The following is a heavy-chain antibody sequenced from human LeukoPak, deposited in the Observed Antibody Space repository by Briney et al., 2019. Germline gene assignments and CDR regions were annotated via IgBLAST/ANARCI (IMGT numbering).Heavy chain of an antibody. V-gene: IGHV3-9*01. J-gene: IGHJ4*02. Sequence: GRSLRRSCAASGITFAEYAMNWVRQAPGKGLEWVSNINWNTGVIVYADSVKGRFTVSRDNAKTSLFLQMNSLRAEDTALYYCAMDSRIAVAAIDYWGQGTLVTVSS. CDR2: INWNTGVI. D-gene: IGHD6-19*01. CDR1: GITFAEYA. CDR3: AMDSRIAVAAIDY.